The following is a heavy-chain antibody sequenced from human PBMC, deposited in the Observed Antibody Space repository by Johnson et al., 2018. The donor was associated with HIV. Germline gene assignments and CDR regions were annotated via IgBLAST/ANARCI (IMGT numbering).Heavy chain of an antibody. D-gene: IGHD6-13*01. V-gene: IGHV3-33*06. Sequence: VQLVESGGGVVRPGGSLRLSCAASGFTFDDYGMTWVRQAPGKRLEWVAVIWYDGSNRYYADSVKGRFTISRDNSKNTLYLQMNRLRAEDTAVYYCAKDLYSSSWTNDAFDIWGQGTMVTVSS. CDR1: GFTFDDYG. J-gene: IGHJ3*02. CDR2: IWYDGSNR. CDR3: AKDLYSSSWTNDAFDI.